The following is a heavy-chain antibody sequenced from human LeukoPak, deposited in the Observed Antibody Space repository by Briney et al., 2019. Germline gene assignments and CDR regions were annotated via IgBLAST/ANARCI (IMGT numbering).Heavy chain of an antibody. D-gene: IGHD3-3*01. J-gene: IGHJ4*02. CDR2: MNPNSGNT. CDR1: GYTFTGYD. CDR3: ARGRKYGRFLDWDFDY. V-gene: IGHV1-8*03. Sequence: GASVKVSCKASGYTFTGYDINWVRQATGQGLEWMGWMNPNSGNTGYAQKFQGRVTITRNTSISTAYMELSSLRSEDTAVYYCARGRKYGRFLDWDFDYWGQGTLVTVSS.